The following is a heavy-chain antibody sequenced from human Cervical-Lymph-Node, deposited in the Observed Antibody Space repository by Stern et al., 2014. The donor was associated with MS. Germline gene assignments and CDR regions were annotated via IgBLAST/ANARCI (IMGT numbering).Heavy chain of an antibody. V-gene: IGHV1-2*02. CDR2: INPNSGDA. J-gene: IGHJ6*02. D-gene: IGHD2-8*01. Sequence: VQLVESGAEGKRPGASVKVSCEASGYTFNDYYIQWGRLSPGQGLDWVGFINPNSGDATLAQKFQGRVTMTTDTSINAVYMELSSLRSNDTAVYFCAREALTFPRLTAYNGMDVWGQGTTVTVSS. CDR3: AREALTFPRLTAYNGMDV. CDR1: GYTFNDYY.